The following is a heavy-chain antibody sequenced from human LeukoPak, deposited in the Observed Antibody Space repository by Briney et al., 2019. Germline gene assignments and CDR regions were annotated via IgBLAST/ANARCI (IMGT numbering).Heavy chain of an antibody. J-gene: IGHJ6*03. Sequence: ETSETLSLTCTVSGGSISSYYWSWIRQPPGKGLEWIGEIYHSGSTNYNPSLKSRVTISVDKSKNQFSLKLSSVTAADTAVYYCARGDYYYYYMDVWGKGTTVTVSS. CDR3: ARGDYYYYYMDV. CDR1: GGSISSYY. CDR2: IYHSGST. V-gene: IGHV4-59*12.